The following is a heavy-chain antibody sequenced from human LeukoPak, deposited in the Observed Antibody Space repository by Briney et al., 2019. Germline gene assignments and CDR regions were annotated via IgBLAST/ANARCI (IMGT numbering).Heavy chain of an antibody. CDR3: ARALKYYYDSSGRFDY. CDR2: INHSGST. CDR1: GGSFSGYY. Sequence: SETLSLTCAVCGGSFSGYYWSWIRQPPGKGLEWIGEINHSGSTNYNPSLKSRVTISVDTSKNQFSLKLSSVTAADTAVYYCARALKYYYDSSGRFDYWGQGTLVTVSS. D-gene: IGHD3-22*01. J-gene: IGHJ4*02. V-gene: IGHV4-34*01.